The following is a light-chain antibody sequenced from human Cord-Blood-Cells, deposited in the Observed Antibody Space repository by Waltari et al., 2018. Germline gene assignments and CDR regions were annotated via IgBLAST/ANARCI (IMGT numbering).Light chain of an antibody. CDR3: QSYDSSLSGWV. Sequence: QSVLTRPPSVSGAPGQRVTISCTGSSSNIGAGYDVHWYQQLPGTAPKLLIYGNSNRPSGVPDLFSGSKSGTPASLAITGLQAEDEADYYCQSYDSSLSGWVFGGGTKLTVL. CDR1: SSNIGAGYD. V-gene: IGLV1-40*01. J-gene: IGLJ3*02. CDR2: GNS.